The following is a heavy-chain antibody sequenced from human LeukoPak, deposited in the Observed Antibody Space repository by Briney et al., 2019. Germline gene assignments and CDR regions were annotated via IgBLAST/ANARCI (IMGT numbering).Heavy chain of an antibody. V-gene: IGHV4-59*12. J-gene: IGHJ4*02. D-gene: IGHD6-19*01. CDR1: GGSISSYY. CDR2: IYYSGST. CDR3: ARDPYSSGYFDY. Sequence: SETLSLTCTVSGGSISSYYWSWIRQPPGKGLEWIGYIYYSGSTNYNPSLKSRVTISVDKSKNQFSLKLSSVTAADTAVYYCARDPYSSGYFDYWGQGTLVTVSS.